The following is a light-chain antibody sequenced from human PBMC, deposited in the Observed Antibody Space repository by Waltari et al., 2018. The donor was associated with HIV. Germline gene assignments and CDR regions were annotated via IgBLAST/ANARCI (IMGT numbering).Light chain of an antibody. CDR1: SSDVGGYNY. CDR3: SSYAGSNNLV. CDR2: EVN. J-gene: IGLJ3*02. Sequence: QSALTQPPSASGSPGQSVTISCTGTSSDVGGYNYVSWYQHHPGKAPKLMIYEVNKRPSGVPYRFSGSKSGNTASLTVSGLQAEDEADYYCSSYAGSNNLVFGGGTKLT. V-gene: IGLV2-8*01.